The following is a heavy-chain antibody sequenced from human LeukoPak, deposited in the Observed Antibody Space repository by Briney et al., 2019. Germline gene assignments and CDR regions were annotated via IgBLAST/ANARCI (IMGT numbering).Heavy chain of an antibody. Sequence: GGSLRLSCAASGFTFSSHGMHWVRQAPGKGLEWVAVIWYDGSNKYYADSVKGRLTISRDNSKNTLYVEMNSLRAEDTAVYYCVRWGPDKAMDVWDKGTTVTVSS. CDR1: GFTFSSHG. D-gene: IGHD7-27*01. CDR2: IWYDGSNK. V-gene: IGHV3-33*01. CDR3: VRWGPDKAMDV. J-gene: IGHJ6*03.